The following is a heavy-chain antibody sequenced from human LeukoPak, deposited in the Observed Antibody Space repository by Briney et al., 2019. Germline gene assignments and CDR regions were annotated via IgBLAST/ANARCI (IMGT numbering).Heavy chain of an antibody. CDR1: GFTFRTYE. V-gene: IGHV3-48*03. CDR3: ATGDDFWSSYHFDY. Sequence: PGGSPRLSCAASGFTFRTYEMSWVRQAPGKGLEWVSYISSSGDTIYYADSVKGRFTISRDNAKNSLYLQMNSLRADDTAAYYCATGDDFWSSYHFDYWGQGTPVTVSS. CDR2: ISSSGDTI. J-gene: IGHJ4*02. D-gene: IGHD3-3*01.